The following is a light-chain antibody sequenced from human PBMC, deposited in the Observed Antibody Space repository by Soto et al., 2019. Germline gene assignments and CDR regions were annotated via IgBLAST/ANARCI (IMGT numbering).Light chain of an antibody. CDR3: QQYGSPGT. J-gene: IGKJ1*01. Sequence: EIVVTQSPGTLSLSPGERAALSCRASQSVNSNFLAWSQQKPGQAPRLLIYGASNSATGNPDRFSGSGSGTDFTLTISRLEPEDFAVYYCQQYGSPGTFGQGTKVDIK. V-gene: IGKV3-20*01. CDR1: QSVNSNF. CDR2: GAS.